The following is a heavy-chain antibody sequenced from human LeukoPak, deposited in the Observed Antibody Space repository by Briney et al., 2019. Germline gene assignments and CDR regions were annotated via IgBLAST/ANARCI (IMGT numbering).Heavy chain of an antibody. Sequence: SETLSLTCTVSGGSISSYYWSWIRQPPGKGLEWIGYIYYSGSTNYNPSLKSRVTISVDTSKNQFSLKLSSVTAADTAVYYCARLDFSHDAFDIWGQGTMVTVSS. CDR2: IYYSGST. CDR3: ARLDFSHDAFDI. D-gene: IGHD3/OR15-3a*01. CDR1: GGSISSYY. J-gene: IGHJ3*02. V-gene: IGHV4-59*08.